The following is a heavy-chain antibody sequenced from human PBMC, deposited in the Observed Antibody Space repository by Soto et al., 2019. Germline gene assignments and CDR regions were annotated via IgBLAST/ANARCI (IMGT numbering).Heavy chain of an antibody. V-gene: IGHV1-2*04. J-gene: IGHJ6*02. CDR2: INPKSGGT. D-gene: IGHD2-8*01. CDR3: AGGDSIHCSNGVCSFFYNHDMDV. Sequence: ASVKVSRKASGYSFTDYHIHWVRQAPGQGLEWLGRINPKSGGTSTAQKFQGWVTMTADTSISTASMKLTRLTTDDTAIYYCAGGDSIHCSNGVCSFFYNHDMDVWGQGTTVTVS. CDR1: GYSFTDYH.